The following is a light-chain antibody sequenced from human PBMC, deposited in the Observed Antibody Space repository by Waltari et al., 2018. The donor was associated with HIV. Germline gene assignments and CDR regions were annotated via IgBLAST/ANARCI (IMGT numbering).Light chain of an antibody. CDR2: SAS. CDR1: QSINTK. Sequence: DIQMTQSPSSLSASVGDRISMTCRTSQSINTKLNWYRQRPGKAPDLLIYSASTLKSGVPSRFSGSGSGTDFTLTISSLQTEDFVTYYCQQSYTVPLTFGPGTKVEI. CDR3: QQSYTVPLT. J-gene: IGKJ3*01. V-gene: IGKV1-39*01.